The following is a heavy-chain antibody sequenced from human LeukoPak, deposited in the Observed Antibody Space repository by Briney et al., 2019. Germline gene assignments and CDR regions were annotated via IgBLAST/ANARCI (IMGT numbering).Heavy chain of an antibody. V-gene: IGHV1-8*02. D-gene: IGHD2-2*02. CDR3: ARDCAPPVSTSCYSDYGMDV. J-gene: IGHJ6*02. Sequence: ASVKVSCKASGYTFTSYAMNWVRQAPGQGLEWMGWMNPNSGNTGYAQKFQGRVTMTRNTSISTAYMELSSLRSDDTAVYYCARDCAPPVSTSCYSDYGMDVWGQGTTVTVSS. CDR1: GYTFTSYA. CDR2: MNPNSGNT.